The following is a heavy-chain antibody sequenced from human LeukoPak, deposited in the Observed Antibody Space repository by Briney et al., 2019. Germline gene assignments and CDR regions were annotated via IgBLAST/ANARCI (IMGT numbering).Heavy chain of an antibody. J-gene: IGHJ4*02. V-gene: IGHV1-18*01. CDR3: ARDSEYYYGSGSHGSDY. CDR1: GYTFTSYD. CDR2: ISAYNGNT. D-gene: IGHD3-10*01. Sequence: ASVTVSCKASGYTFTSYDINWVRQATGQGLEWMGWISAYNGNTNYAQKLQGRVTMTTDTSTSTAYMELRSLRSDDTAVYYCARDSEYYYGSGSHGSDYWGQGTLVTVSS.